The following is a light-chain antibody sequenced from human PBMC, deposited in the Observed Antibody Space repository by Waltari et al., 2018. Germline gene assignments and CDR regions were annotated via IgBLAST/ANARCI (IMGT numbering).Light chain of an antibody. J-gene: IGKJ1*01. V-gene: IGKV3-20*01. CDR2: GAS. CDR1: QSVSRA. Sequence: EIVLTQSPGTLSLSLGEIATVSCRTSQSVSRALAWYQQKPGQAPRLLIYGASTRATGMPDRFSGSGCGTDFSRSISRLGPDDFAVYYCQHYLRLPVTFGQGTTVEV. CDR3: QHYLRLPVT.